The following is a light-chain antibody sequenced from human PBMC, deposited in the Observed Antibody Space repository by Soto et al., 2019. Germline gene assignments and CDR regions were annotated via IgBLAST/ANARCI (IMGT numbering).Light chain of an antibody. CDR2: GAS. Sequence: IVLTQSPATLSLSAGERATLSCKASQSVSSYLAWYQQKPGQAPRLLVYGASTRATGIPARFSGSGSGTELTLTISSLQSEDFAVYYCQQYHNWPPITFGQGTRLEIK. J-gene: IGKJ5*01. CDR1: QSVSSY. V-gene: IGKV3-15*01. CDR3: QQYHNWPPIT.